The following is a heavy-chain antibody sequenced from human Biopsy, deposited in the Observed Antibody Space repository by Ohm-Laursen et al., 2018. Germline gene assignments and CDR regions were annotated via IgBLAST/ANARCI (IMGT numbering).Heavy chain of an antibody. D-gene: IGHD3-10*01. J-gene: IGHJ5*02. CDR1: GGSISSYY. V-gene: IGHV4-4*07. Sequence: GTLSLTWTVSGGSISSYYWTWIRQPAGQGLEWIGRIYITGETDYNPSLKSRVTMSVDSSKKQFSLKLKSVTAADTAIYYCARAPPLIRGVVESWFDPWGQGILVTVSS. CDR2: IYITGET. CDR3: ARAPPLIRGVVESWFDP.